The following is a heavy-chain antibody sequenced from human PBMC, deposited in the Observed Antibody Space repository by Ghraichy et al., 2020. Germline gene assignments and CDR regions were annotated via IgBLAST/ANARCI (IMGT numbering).Heavy chain of an antibody. CDR2: IYWDDDK. CDR3: AHRRSLPARESCWFDP. J-gene: IGHJ5*02. Sequence: SGPTPVKPTQTITLTCTFTGFSLSTSGVGVGWIRQPPGKALEWLALIYWDDDKRYSPSLKSRLTITKDTSKNQVVLTMTNMDPVDTATYYCAHRRSLPARESCWFDPWGQGTLVTVSS. D-gene: IGHD2-2*01. V-gene: IGHV2-5*02. CDR1: GFSLSTSGVG.